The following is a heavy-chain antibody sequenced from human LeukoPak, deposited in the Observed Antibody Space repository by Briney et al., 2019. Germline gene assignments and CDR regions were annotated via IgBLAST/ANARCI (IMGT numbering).Heavy chain of an antibody. Sequence: SETLSLTCTVSGGSISSSSYYWGWIRQPPGKGLEWIGSIYYSGSTYYNPSLKSRVTICVDTSKNQFSLKLSSVTAADTAVYYCARGRRSWEAFDIWGQGKMVTVSS. V-gene: IGHV4-39*01. CDR2: IYYSGST. CDR3: ARGRRSWEAFDI. D-gene: IGHD6-13*01. J-gene: IGHJ3*02. CDR1: GGSISSSSYY.